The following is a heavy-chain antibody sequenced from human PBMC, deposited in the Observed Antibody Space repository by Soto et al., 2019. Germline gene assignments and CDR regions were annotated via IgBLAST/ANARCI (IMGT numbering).Heavy chain of an antibody. J-gene: IGHJ6*02. V-gene: IGHV1-2*04. CDR1: GYTFTGYY. D-gene: IGHD1-7*01. CDR2: INPNSGGT. CDR3: ARGKGLELRYYYGMDV. Sequence: ASVKVSCKASGYTFTGYYMHWVRQAPGQGLEWMGWINPNSGGTNYAQKFQGWVTMTRDTSISTAYMELSRLGSDDTAVYCCARGKGLELRYYYGMDVWGQGTTVTVSS.